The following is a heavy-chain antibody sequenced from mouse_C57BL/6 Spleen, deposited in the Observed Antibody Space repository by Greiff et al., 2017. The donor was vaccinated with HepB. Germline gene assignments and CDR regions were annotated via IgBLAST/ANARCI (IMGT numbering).Heavy chain of an antibody. Sequence: QVQLQQSGAELARPGASVKLSCKASGYTFTSYGISWVKQRTGQGLEWIGEIYPRSGNTYYNEKFKGKATLTADKSSSTAYMELRSLTSEDSAVYFCARSDYDEAWFAYWGQGTLVTVSA. CDR1: GYTFTSYG. CDR3: ARSDYDEAWFAY. J-gene: IGHJ3*01. CDR2: IYPRSGNT. V-gene: IGHV1-81*01. D-gene: IGHD2-4*01.